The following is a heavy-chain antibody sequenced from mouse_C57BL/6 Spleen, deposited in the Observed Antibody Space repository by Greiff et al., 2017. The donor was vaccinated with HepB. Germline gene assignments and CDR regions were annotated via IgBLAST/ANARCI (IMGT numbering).Heavy chain of an antibody. CDR2: INPSSGYT. CDR3: ATLLLRDYFDY. Sequence: VQLQQSGAELAKPGASVKLSCKASGYTFTSYWMHWVKQRPGQGLEWIGYINPSSGYTKYNQKFKDKVTLTADKSSSTAYMQLSSLTYEDSAVYYCATLLLRDYFDYWGQGTTLTVSS. CDR1: GYTFTSYW. D-gene: IGHD1-1*01. J-gene: IGHJ2*01. V-gene: IGHV1-7*01.